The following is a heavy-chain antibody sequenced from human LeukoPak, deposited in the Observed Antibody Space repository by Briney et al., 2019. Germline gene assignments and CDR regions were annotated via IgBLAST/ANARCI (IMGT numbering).Heavy chain of an antibody. CDR3: ARDPDYGDPY. CDR1: GFSFSDSY. V-gene: IGHV3-11*01. Sequence: PGGSLRLSRSASGFSFSDSYMSWFRLSPEKGLEWIAYITSSGTTTEYADSVKGRFTISRVNAKNSLYLQMNSLRSEDTAVYYCARDPDYGDPYWGQGTLVTVSS. D-gene: IGHD4/OR15-4a*01. CDR2: ITSSGTTT. J-gene: IGHJ4*02.